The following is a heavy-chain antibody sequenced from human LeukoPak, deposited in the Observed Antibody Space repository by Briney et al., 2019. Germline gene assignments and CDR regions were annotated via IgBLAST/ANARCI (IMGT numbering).Heavy chain of an antibody. CDR1: GFTFSSYW. V-gene: IGHV3-74*01. D-gene: IGHD5-18*01. J-gene: IGHJ4*02. Sequence: PGGSLRLSCAASGFTFSSYWMHWVRRAPGKGLVWVSRINSDGSSTSYADSVKGRFTISRDNAKNTLYLQMNSLRAEDTAVYYCARVGYSYGPHYFDYWGQGTLVTVSS. CDR2: INSDGSST. CDR3: ARVGYSYGPHYFDY.